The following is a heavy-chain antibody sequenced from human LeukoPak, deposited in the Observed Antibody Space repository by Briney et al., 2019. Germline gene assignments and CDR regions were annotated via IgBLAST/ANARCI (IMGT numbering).Heavy chain of an antibody. CDR3: ARKYGSGWPN. D-gene: IGHD6-19*01. V-gene: IGHV5-51*01. CDR1: GYSFSIYW. Sequence: GESLKISCKASGYSFSIYWIGWVRQMPGKGLEWMGIIYPGDSEIRYSPSFQGQVTISADKSISTAYLQWSSLKASDTAMYYCARKYGSGWPNWGQGTLVTVSS. J-gene: IGHJ4*02. CDR2: IYPGDSEI.